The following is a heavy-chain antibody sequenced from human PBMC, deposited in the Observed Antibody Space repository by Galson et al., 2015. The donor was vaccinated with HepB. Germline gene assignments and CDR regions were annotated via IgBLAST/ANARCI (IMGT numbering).Heavy chain of an antibody. CDR2: IYWDDDK. CDR1: GFSITTAGVG. J-gene: IGHJ3*01. V-gene: IGHV2-5*02. Sequence: PALVKPTQTLTLTCTLSGFSITTAGVGVGWIRQPPGRALEWLGVIYWDDDKHYSPTLKNRVAITKDTSKNLVVLTMTNMDPIDTGTYFCAHRPLTFRYDAGGYWNYFDAWG. CDR3: AHRPLTFRYDAGGYWNYFDA. D-gene: IGHD3-22*01.